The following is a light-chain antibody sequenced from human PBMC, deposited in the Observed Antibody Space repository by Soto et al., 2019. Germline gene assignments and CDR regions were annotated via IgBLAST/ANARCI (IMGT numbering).Light chain of an antibody. V-gene: IGKV3-20*01. CDR1: QTVSTNY. CDR3: QQYGSSPPT. CDR2: GAS. J-gene: IGKJ1*01. Sequence: EVVLTQSPGTLSLSPGERATLSCRASQTVSTNYLAWYQRKPGQAPRLLIYGASSRATDIPRRFSGSGSGTDFTLTITRLEPEDFAVYFRQQYGSSPPTFGHGTKVEIQ.